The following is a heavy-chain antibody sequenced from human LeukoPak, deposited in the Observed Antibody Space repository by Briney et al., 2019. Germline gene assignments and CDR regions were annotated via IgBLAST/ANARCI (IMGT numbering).Heavy chain of an antibody. CDR3: ARGGWPVSLYAFDI. CDR1: GFTFSSYA. Sequence: PGGSLRLSCAASGFTFSSYAMSWVRQAPGKGLEWVSYISSSGSTIYYADSVKGRFTISRDNAKNSLYLQMNSLRAEDTAVYYCARGGWPVSLYAFDIWGQGTMVTVSS. CDR2: ISSSGSTI. V-gene: IGHV3-48*04. J-gene: IGHJ3*02. D-gene: IGHD2-15*01.